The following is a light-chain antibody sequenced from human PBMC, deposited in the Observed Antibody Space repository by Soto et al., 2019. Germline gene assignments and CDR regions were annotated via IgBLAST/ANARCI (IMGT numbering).Light chain of an antibody. J-gene: IGKJ5*01. V-gene: IGKV3-11*01. Sequence: EIVLTQSPATLSLSPGERATLSCRASQTVYNSLAWFQQKPGQAPRLLIYDASNRATGIPDRFSGSGSGTDFTLPISSLEPEDFAVYYCQQRTNWPPGITFGPGTRLDIK. CDR2: DAS. CDR1: QTVYNS. CDR3: QQRTNWPPGIT.